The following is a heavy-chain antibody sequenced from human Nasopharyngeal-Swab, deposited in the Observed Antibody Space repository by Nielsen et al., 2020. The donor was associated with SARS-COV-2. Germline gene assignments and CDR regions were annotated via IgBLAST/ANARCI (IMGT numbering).Heavy chain of an antibody. Sequence: SETLSLPCAVFGGSFSNYYWTWIRQPPGKELEWIGAFKYGGSSNYNPSLKSPVTMSLDTTKNQFSLELSSVTAADTAVYYCARGAPSSYWFDPWGQGTLVTVSS. J-gene: IGHJ5*02. CDR1: GGSFSNYY. V-gene: IGHV4-34*01. CDR2: FKYGGSS. CDR3: ARGAPSSYWFDP.